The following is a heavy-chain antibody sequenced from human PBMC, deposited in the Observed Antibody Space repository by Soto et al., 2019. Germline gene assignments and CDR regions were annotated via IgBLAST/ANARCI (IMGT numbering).Heavy chain of an antibody. CDR2: ISFDGGNK. CDR1: GFTFSTYG. D-gene: IGHD1-1*01. Sequence: GGSLRLSCAASGFTFSTYGMHWVRQAPGKGLEWVAVISFDGGNKYYADSVKGRFTISRDNSKNTLYLQVNSLRAEDTAVYYCSKESGTDLHDWGQGTLVTVSS. V-gene: IGHV3-30*18. J-gene: IGHJ4*02. CDR3: SKESGTDLHD.